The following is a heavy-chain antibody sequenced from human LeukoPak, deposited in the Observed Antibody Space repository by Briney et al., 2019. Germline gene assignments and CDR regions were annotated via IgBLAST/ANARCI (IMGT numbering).Heavy chain of an antibody. CDR2: IYDSGTT. CDR1: GGSISRGGYG. V-gene: IGHV4-31*03. J-gene: IGHJ4*02. CDR3: ARGGDRRGFDY. D-gene: IGHD1-14*01. Sequence: SQTLSLTCIVSGGSISRGGYGWPWIRQHPGKGLEWIGYIYDSGTTYYNPSLKSRVSISVDTSKNQFSLKLSSVTAAHTAVYYCARGGDRRGFDYWGQGTLVTVSS.